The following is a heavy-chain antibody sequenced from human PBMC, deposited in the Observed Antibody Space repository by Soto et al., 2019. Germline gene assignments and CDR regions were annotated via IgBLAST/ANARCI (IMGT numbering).Heavy chain of an antibody. V-gene: IGHV3-7*03. Sequence: PGGSLTLSCAASGFTFSSYWMSWVRQAPGKGLEWVAKIKQDGSEKYYVDSVKGRFTISRDNAKNSLYLQMNSLRAEDTAVYYCAREIMVRGVIIFYYYYYGMGVWGQGTTVTVSS. CDR1: GFTFSSYW. CDR3: AREIMVRGVIIFYYYYYGMGV. J-gene: IGHJ6*02. D-gene: IGHD3-10*01. CDR2: IKQDGSEK.